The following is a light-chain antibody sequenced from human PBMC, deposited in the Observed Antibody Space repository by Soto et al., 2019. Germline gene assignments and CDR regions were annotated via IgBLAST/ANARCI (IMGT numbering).Light chain of an antibody. V-gene: IGLV2-14*01. J-gene: IGLJ7*01. CDR1: SSDVGGYNY. Sequence: QSALTQPASVSGSPGQSITISCTGTSSDVGGYNYVSWYQHHPGKAPKLMISEVSNRPSGVSNRFSGSKSGNTASLTISGLQAEDEADYYCTSYTSKRTLVFGGGTQLTVL. CDR3: TSYTSKRTLV. CDR2: EVS.